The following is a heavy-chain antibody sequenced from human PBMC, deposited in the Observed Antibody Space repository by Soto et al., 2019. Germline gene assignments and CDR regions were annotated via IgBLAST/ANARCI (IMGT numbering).Heavy chain of an antibody. CDR3: AKDSSYYDFWSGYPHFDY. Sequence: WLSLRLSCAAAGCTFSSYGMHWLRQATGKGLEWVAVISYDGSNKYYADSVKGRFTISRDNSKNTLYLQMNSLRAEDTAVYYCAKDSSYYDFWSGYPHFDYWGQGTPVTVS. J-gene: IGHJ4*02. V-gene: IGHV3-30*18. CDR2: ISYDGSNK. D-gene: IGHD3-3*01. CDR1: GCTFSSYG.